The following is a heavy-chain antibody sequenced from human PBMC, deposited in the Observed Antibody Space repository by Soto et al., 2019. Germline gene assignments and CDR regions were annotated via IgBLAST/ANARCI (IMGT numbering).Heavy chain of an antibody. CDR3: ARDPPGQWLPDY. CDR2: ISRSSSTI. J-gene: IGHJ4*02. Sequence: QVQLVESGGGLVKPGGFLRLSCAASGFSFSDDYMIWIRQAPGKGLEWVSYISRSSSTIYYADSVKGRFTISRDNAKNSLYLQMNSLRAEDTAVYYCARDPPGQWLPDYWGQGTLVTVSS. CDR1: GFSFSDDY. D-gene: IGHD6-19*01. V-gene: IGHV3-11*01.